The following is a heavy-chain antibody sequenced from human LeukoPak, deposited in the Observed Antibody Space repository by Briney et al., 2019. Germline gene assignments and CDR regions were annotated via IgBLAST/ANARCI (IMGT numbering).Heavy chain of an antibody. CDR3: ARDGYSSSWYFTWFDP. V-gene: IGHV3-33*01. D-gene: IGHD6-13*01. Sequence: GGSLRLSCAASGFTFSSYGMHWVRQAPGKGLEWVAVIWYDGSNKYYADSVKGRFTISRDNSKNTLYLQMSSLRAEDTAVYYCARDGYSSSWYFTWFDPWGQGTLVTVSS. J-gene: IGHJ5*02. CDR1: GFTFSSYG. CDR2: IWYDGSNK.